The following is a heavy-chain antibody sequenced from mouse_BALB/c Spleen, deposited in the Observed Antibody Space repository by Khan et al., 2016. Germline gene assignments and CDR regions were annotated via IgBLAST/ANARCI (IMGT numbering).Heavy chain of an antibody. CDR3: ARTARIKY. V-gene: IGHV3-2*02. J-gene: IGHJ2*01. CDR1: GYSITSGYG. D-gene: IGHD1-2*01. Sequence: EVQLQESGPGLVKPSQSLSLTCTVTGYSITSGYGWNWIRQFPGNKLEWMGYISYSGSTNYNPSLKSRISITRDPSKNQFFLQLNSVTTADIATYYCARTARIKYWGQGTTLTVSS. CDR2: ISYSGST.